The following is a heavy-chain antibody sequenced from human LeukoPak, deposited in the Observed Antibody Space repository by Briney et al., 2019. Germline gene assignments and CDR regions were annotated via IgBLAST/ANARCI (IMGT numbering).Heavy chain of an antibody. D-gene: IGHD6-13*01. CDR3: ARGGSTWCYFDY. V-gene: IGHV3-33*01. CDR1: GFTFNTYA. Sequence: QPGRSLRLSCAASGFTFNTYAMHWVRQAPGKGLEWVAVVWHDGSDTYYGDSVKGRFTISRDNSKNTLYLQMNSLRGEDTAVYYCARGGSTWCYFDYWGQGTLVTVSS. J-gene: IGHJ4*02. CDR2: VWHDGSDT.